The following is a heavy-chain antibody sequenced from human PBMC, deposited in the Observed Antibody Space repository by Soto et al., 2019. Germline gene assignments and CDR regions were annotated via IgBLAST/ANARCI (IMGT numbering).Heavy chain of an antibody. CDR1: GYTFYSHS. CDR3: ARDWRGAEGFDP. Sequence: GASVKVSCKASGYTFYSHSISWVRQAPGQGLEWMGRINADYGNTQYAQKFQGRVTMTTDTSTTTSYMELRSLTSDDTAVYFCARDWRGAEGFDPWGQGTLVTVSS. V-gene: IGHV1-18*01. J-gene: IGHJ5*02. CDR2: INADYGNT. D-gene: IGHD3-3*01.